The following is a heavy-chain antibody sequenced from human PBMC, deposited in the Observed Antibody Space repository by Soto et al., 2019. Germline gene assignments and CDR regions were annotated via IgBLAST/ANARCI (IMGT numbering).Heavy chain of an antibody. CDR1: GFTFNTYG. CDR2: ISFDGSEK. V-gene: IGHV3-30*18. CDR3: AKSPNFYCGSYLCYKYYFDH. D-gene: IGHD2-2*01. J-gene: IGHJ4*02. Sequence: QEHLVESGGGVVQPGTSLRLSCAASGFTFNTYGMHWVRQAPGKGLEWVAVISFDGSEKFYVDSVKGRFTIPRDNSKNTLYLQPNSLRPEDTATYYCAKSPNFYCGSYLCYKYYFDHWGQGTLVTVSS.